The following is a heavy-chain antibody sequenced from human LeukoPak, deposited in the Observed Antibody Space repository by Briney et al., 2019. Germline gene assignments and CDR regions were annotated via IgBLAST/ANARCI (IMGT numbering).Heavy chain of an antibody. D-gene: IGHD1-26*01. V-gene: IGHV1-69*04. CDR3: AREEPRPRSIGY. CDR2: IIPILGIA. J-gene: IGHJ4*02. Sequence: ASVKVSCKASGGTFSSYAISWVRQAPGQGLEWMGRIIPILGIANYAQKFQGRVTITADKSTSTAYMELSSLRAEDTAVYYCAREEPRPRSIGYWGQGALVTVSS. CDR1: GGTFSSYA.